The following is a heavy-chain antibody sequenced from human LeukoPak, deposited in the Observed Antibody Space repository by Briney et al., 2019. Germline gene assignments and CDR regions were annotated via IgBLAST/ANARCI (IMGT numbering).Heavy chain of an antibody. D-gene: IGHD4-23*01. CDR3: ARAVDYGGTLDY. V-gene: IGHV1-2*05. CDR2: INPNSGDT. Sequence: ASVKVSCKASGYTFTAYYMHWVRQAPGQGLEWMGRINPNSGDTNYAQKFQGRVTMTRDTSISTAYMELCRLRSDDTGVYYCARAVDYGGTLDYWGQGTLVTVSS. CDR1: GYTFTAYY. J-gene: IGHJ4*02.